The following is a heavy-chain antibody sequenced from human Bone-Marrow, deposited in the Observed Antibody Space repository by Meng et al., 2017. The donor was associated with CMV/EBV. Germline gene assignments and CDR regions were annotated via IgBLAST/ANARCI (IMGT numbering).Heavy chain of an antibody. D-gene: IGHD2-2*01. Sequence: GESLKISCAASGFTFSDYYMTWIRQAPGKGLEWVSYISTSGSAIYYADSVRGRFTVSRDNAKNSLYLQMNSLRAEDTAVYYCARGAAIVVVPPTTYVDYWGQGTLVTVPS. J-gene: IGHJ4*02. CDR1: GFTFSDYY. CDR3: ARGAAIVVVPPTTYVDY. V-gene: IGHV3-11*01. CDR2: ISTSGSAI.